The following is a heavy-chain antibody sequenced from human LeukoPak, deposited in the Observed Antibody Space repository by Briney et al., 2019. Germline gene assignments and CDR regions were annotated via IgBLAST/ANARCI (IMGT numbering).Heavy chain of an antibody. V-gene: IGHV3-23*01. CDR3: AKVLYDYVCGSNAFDI. CDR2: ISGSGGST. Sequence: GGSLRLSCAASGFTFSSYAMSWVRQAPGKGLEWVSAISGSGGSTYYADSVKGRFTISRDNSKNTLYLQMNSLRAEDTAVYYCAKVLYDYVCGSNAFDIWGQGTMVTVSS. D-gene: IGHD3-16*01. CDR1: GFTFSSYA. J-gene: IGHJ3*02.